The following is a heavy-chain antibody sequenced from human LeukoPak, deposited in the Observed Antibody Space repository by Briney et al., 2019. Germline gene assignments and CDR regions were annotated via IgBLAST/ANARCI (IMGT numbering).Heavy chain of an antibody. CDR2: MNPNSGNT. CDR1: GYTFTSYD. D-gene: IGHD2-15*01. Sequence: ASVKVSCKASGYTFTSYDINWVRQATGQGLEWMGWMNPNSGNTGYAQKFQGRVTITRNTSISTAYMEVSSLRFEDTAVYYCGERAPCECLVPRSGGPCYGRWGQGTLVTASS. CDR3: GERAPCECLVPRSGGPCYGR. J-gene: IGHJ4*02. V-gene: IGHV1-8*03.